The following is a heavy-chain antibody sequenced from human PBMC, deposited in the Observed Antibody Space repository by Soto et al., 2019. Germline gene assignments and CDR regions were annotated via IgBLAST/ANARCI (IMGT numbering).Heavy chain of an antibody. D-gene: IGHD3-22*01. Sequence: GGSLRLSCAASGSTFSSYAMHWVRQAPGKGLEWVAVISYDGSNKYYADSVKGRFTISRDNSKNTLYLQMNSLRAEDTAVYYCARAGVGYYDSSGYYPYGMDVWGQGTTVTVSS. CDR3: ARAGVGYYDSSGYYPYGMDV. CDR2: ISYDGSNK. CDR1: GSTFSSYA. J-gene: IGHJ6*02. V-gene: IGHV3-30-3*01.